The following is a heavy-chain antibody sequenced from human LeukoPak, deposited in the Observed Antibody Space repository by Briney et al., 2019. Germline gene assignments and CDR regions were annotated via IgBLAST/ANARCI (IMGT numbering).Heavy chain of an antibody. V-gene: IGHV4-39*01. CDR1: GGSISSSSYY. D-gene: IGHD2-2*01. J-gene: IGHJ5*02. CDR3: ARLGYCSSTSCFQGWFSP. CDR2: IYYSGST. Sequence: SETLSLTCTVSGGSISSSSYYWGWIRQPPGKGLEWIGSIYYSGSTYYNPSLKSRVTISVDTSKNQFSLKLSSVTAADTAVYYCARLGYCSSTSCFQGWFSPWGQGALVTVSS.